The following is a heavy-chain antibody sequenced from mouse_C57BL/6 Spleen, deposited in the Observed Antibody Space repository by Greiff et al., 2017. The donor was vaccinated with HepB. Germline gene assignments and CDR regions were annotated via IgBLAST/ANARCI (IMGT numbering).Heavy chain of an antibody. V-gene: IGHV1-53*01. Sequence: QVQLQQPGTELVKPGASVKLSCKASGYTFTSYWLHWVKQRPGQGLEWIGNINPSNGGTNYNEKFKSKATLTVDKSSSTAYMQLSSLTSEDSAVDYGAWAQISPAWFAYWGQGTLVTVSA. D-gene: IGHD3-2*02. CDR3: AWAQISPAWFAY. J-gene: IGHJ3*01. CDR2: INPSNGGT. CDR1: GYTFTSYW.